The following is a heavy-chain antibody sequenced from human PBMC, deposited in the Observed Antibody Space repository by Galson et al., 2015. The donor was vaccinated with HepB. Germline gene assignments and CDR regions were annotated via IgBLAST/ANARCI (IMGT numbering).Heavy chain of an antibody. CDR2: IIPIFGTA. V-gene: IGHV1-69*13. Sequence: SVKVSCKASGGTFSSYAISWVRQAPGQGLEWMGGIIPIFGTANYAQKFQGRVTITADESTSTAYMELSSLRSEDTAVYYCARRLEHDYYYYGMDVWGQGTTVTVSS. J-gene: IGHJ6*02. D-gene: IGHD6-19*01. CDR3: ARRLEHDYYYYGMDV. CDR1: GGTFSSYA.